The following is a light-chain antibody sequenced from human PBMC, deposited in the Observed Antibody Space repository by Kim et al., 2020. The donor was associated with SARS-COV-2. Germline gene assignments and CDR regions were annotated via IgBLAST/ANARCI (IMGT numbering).Light chain of an antibody. J-gene: IGKJ1*01. CDR3: QHYNTYSGT. CDR1: QSIVGW. CDR2: EAS. V-gene: IGKV1-5*01. Sequence: ASVGDRVTITCRASQSIVGWLAWYRRKPGKAPKLLIYEASTLDSGVPSRVSGSTSGTEFTLTISSLQPDEFATYYCQHYNTYSGTFGQGTKVDIK.